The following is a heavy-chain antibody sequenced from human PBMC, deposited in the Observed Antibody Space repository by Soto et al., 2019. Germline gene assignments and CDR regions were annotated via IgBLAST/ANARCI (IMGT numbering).Heavy chain of an antibody. J-gene: IGHJ4*02. D-gene: IGHD1-26*01. V-gene: IGHV1-69*13. CDR2: IIPIFGTA. CDR1: GGTFSSYA. CDR3: ARRPAVGATSNYFDY. Sequence: GASVKVSCKASGGTFSSYAISWVRQAPGQGLGWMGGIIPIFGTANYAQKFQGRVTITADESTSTAYMELSSLRSEDTAVYYCARRPAVGATSNYFDYWGQGTLVTVSS.